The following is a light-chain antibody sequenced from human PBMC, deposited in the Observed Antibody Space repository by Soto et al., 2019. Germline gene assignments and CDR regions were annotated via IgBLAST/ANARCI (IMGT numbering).Light chain of an antibody. Sequence: QSALTQPASVTGSPGQSITISCTGTSSDVGGYNYVSWYQHHPGKAPKLMIYDVNNRPSGISNRFSGSKSGNTASLTISGLQAEDEADYYCSSCTSSSALVVFGSGTKVTVL. V-gene: IGLV2-14*01. CDR3: SSCTSSSALVV. J-gene: IGLJ1*01. CDR1: SSDVGGYNY. CDR2: DVN.